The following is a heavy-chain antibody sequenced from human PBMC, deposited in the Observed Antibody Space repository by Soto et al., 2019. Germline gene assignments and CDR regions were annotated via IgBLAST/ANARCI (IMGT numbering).Heavy chain of an antibody. V-gene: IGHV4-59*01. J-gene: IGHJ4*02. Sequence: QVQLQESGPGLVKPSETLSLTCTVSGGSISSYYWSWIRQPPGKGLEWIGYIYYSGSTNYNPSLKIRVTISVDTTKNQFSLELSSATAADTAGYYCARDSGNYNWNDGYFDYWGQGTLVTVSS. CDR1: GGSISSYY. CDR3: ARDSGNYNWNDGYFDY. CDR2: IYYSGST. D-gene: IGHD1-20*01.